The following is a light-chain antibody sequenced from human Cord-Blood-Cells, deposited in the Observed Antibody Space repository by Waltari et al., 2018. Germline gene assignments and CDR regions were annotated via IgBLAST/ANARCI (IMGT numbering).Light chain of an antibody. CDR1: QSISSY. V-gene: IGKV1-39*01. J-gene: IGKJ2*01. CDR3: QQSYSTPPT. Sequence: DIQMTQSPSSLSASVGDRVTITCRASQSISSYLNWYQQKQGKAPKLLIYAASSLQSGVPARFSGSGSGTDLTLTISSLQPEDFATYYCQQSYSTPPTFGQGTKLEIK. CDR2: AAS.